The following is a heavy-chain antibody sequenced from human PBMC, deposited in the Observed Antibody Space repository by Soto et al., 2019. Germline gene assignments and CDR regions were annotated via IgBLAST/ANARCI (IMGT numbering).Heavy chain of an antibody. CDR2: ISSSSYI. D-gene: IGHD6-6*01. V-gene: IGHV3-21*01. J-gene: IGHJ4*02. Sequence: PGGSLRLSCAASGFTFSSYSMNWVRQAPGKGLEWVSSISSSSYIYYADSVKGRFTISRDNAENSLYLQMNSLRAEDTAVYYCARDQYSSSSGGYWGQGTLVTVSS. CDR3: ARDQYSSSSGGY. CDR1: GFTFSSYS.